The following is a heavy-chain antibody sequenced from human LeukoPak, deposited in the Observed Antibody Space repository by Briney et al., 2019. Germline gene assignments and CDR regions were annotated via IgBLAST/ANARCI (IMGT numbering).Heavy chain of an antibody. Sequence: GESLKISCKGSGYTFSSNWIGWVRQMPGKGLEWMGIIYPGDSDTRYSPSFQGQVTIAADKSSSTAYLQWSSLKASDTAMYYCARHRVGIYSRNHAFDIWGQGTMVTVSS. CDR1: GYTFSSNW. CDR2: IYPGDSDT. D-gene: IGHD1-26*01. CDR3: ARHRVGIYSRNHAFDI. J-gene: IGHJ3*02. V-gene: IGHV5-51*01.